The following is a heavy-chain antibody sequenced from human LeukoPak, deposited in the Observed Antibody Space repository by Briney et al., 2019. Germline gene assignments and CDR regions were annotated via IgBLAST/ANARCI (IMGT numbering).Heavy chain of an antibody. J-gene: IGHJ4*02. D-gene: IGHD4-11*01. CDR1: GYSFPSYW. CDR2: IYPGDSET. V-gene: IGHV5-51*01. Sequence: GESLKISCKGSGYSFPSYWIGWMRQMPGKGLEWMGIIYPGDSETRYSPSFQGQVTISADKSISTAYLQWSSVKASDSAMYCCARGDYSNFGHFDYWGQGTLVTVSS. CDR3: ARGDYSNFGHFDY.